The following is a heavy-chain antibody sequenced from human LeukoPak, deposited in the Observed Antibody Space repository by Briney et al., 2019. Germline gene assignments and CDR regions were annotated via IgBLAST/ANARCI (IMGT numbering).Heavy chain of an antibody. Sequence: GGSLRLSCVASGITFSDYAVSWVRQAPEKGLDWVSVISGSAHKIRYADSVKGRFTISRDNSENIVYLQMNNLRAEDTAVYYCAGRVTGYSSGYVYWGQGTLVTVSS. CDR1: GITFSDYA. V-gene: IGHV3-23*01. D-gene: IGHD5-18*01. CDR3: AGRVTGYSSGYVY. J-gene: IGHJ4*02. CDR2: ISGSAHKI.